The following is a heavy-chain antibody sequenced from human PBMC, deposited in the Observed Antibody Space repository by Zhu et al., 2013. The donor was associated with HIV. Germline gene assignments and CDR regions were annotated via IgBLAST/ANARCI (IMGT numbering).Heavy chain of an antibody. CDR1: GYTFTGYY. D-gene: IGHD3-10*01. J-gene: IGHJ6*02. Sequence: QVQLVQSGAEVKKPGASVKVSCKASGYTFTGYYMHWVRQAPGQGLEWMGWINPNSGGTNYAQKFQGWVTMTRDTSISTAYMELSRLRSDDTAVYYCARDQEYYGSGRHHYYYYGMDVWGQGTTVTVSS. CDR2: INPNSGGT. V-gene: IGHV1-2*04. CDR3: ARDQEYYGSGRHHYYYYGMDV.